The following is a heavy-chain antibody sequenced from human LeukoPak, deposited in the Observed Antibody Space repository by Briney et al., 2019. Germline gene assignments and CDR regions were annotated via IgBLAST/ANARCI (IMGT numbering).Heavy chain of an antibody. CDR2: INPNSGGT. D-gene: IGHD1-26*01. J-gene: IGHJ3*02. CDR3: ARRGSYPKNDAFDI. V-gene: IGHV1-2*02. Sequence: GASVKVSCKASGYTCTGYYMHWVRQAPGQGLEWMGWINPNSGGTNYAQKFQGRVTMTRDTSISTAYMELSRLRSDDTAVYYCARRGSYPKNDAFDIWGQGTMVTVSS. CDR1: GYTCTGYY.